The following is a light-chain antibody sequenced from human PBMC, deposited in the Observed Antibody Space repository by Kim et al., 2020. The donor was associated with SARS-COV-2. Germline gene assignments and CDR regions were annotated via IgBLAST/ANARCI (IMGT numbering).Light chain of an antibody. Sequence: GQGVTISCSGDFFNLGSHHVHWYQQLPQTTTKLLIHTNDQRPSGVPGRFSGSKSGTSASLAISGLQSADEADYYCAAWDDSLNGLVFGGGTQLTVL. CDR3: AAWDDSLNGLV. CDR2: TND. V-gene: IGLV1-44*01. CDR1: FFNLGSHH. J-gene: IGLJ2*01.